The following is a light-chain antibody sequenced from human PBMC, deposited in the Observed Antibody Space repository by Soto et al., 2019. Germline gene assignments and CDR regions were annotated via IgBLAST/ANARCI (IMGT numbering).Light chain of an antibody. CDR1: QSVSSSY. Sequence: EVVMTQSPATLSVSPGERSTLXXRASQSVSSSYFAWYQQKPCQAPRLXXYGASSRATGIPDRFSGSGSGTDFTLTISRLEPEDFAVYYCHQYGSSPPGTFGQGTRLEIK. V-gene: IGKV3-20*01. J-gene: IGKJ5*01. CDR2: GAS. CDR3: HQYGSSPPGT.